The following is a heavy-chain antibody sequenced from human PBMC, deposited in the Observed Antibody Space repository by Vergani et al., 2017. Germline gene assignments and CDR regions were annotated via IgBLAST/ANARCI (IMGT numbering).Heavy chain of an antibody. CDR1: GFTFSSYA. CDR2: ISGSGGST. CDR3: AEEAVAGTGYYYGMDV. D-gene: IGHD6-19*01. Sequence: EVQLLESGGGLVQPGGSLRLSCAASGFTFSSYAMSWVRQAPGKGLEWVSAISGSGGSTYYADSVKGRFTISRDNSKNTLYLQMNSLRAEDTAVYYCAEEAVAGTGYYYGMDVWGQGTTVTVSS. V-gene: IGHV3-23*01. J-gene: IGHJ6*02.